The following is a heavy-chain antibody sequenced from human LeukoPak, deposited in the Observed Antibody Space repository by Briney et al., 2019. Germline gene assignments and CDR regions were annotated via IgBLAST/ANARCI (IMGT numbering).Heavy chain of an antibody. CDR1: GFTFSNAW. V-gene: IGHV3-15*07. D-gene: IGHD1-26*01. CDR3: TTAAFVGATAY. Sequence: PGGSLKLSCAASGFTFSNAWTNWVRQAPGKGLEWVDRIKSKTGGGTIDYAAPVKGRFTISRDDSKDTLYLQMNSLKSEDTAVYHCTTAAFVGATAYWGQGALVIVSS. CDR2: IKSKTGGGTI. J-gene: IGHJ4*02.